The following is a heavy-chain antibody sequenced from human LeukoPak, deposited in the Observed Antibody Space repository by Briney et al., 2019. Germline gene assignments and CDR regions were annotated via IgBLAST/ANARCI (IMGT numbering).Heavy chain of an antibody. D-gene: IGHD3-22*01. V-gene: IGHV3-53*01. CDR1: GFTVSSNY. Sequence: GGSLRLSCAASGFTVSSNYMSWVRQAPGKGLEWVSVISSSGSTYYADSVKGRFTISRDNSKNTLYLQMNSLRAEDTAVYYCARGGDSSGSIRSAFDIWGQGTVVTVSS. J-gene: IGHJ3*02. CDR2: ISSSGST. CDR3: ARGGDSSGSIRSAFDI.